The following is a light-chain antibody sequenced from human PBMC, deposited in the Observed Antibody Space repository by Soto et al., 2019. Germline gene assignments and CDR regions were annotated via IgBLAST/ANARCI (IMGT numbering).Light chain of an antibody. V-gene: IGKV3-11*01. Sequence: EIVLRQSPGTLSLSPGARATLSCRASRSVNNYLAWYQQRPGQAPRLLIYDASNRATGIPARFSGSGSGTDFTLTISSLEPEDSAVYYCQQRGNWPWLTVGGGTRVEIK. CDR1: RSVNNY. CDR3: QQRGNWPWLT. CDR2: DAS. J-gene: IGKJ4*01.